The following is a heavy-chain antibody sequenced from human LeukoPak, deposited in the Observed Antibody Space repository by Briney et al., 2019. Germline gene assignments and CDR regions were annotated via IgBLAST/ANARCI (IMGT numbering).Heavy chain of an antibody. J-gene: IGHJ5*02. V-gene: IGHV4-34*01. CDR1: RGTFSGYY. CDR2: SNDSGGT. CDR3: ASPSSTWYRGNWFDP. Sequence: PSETLSLTCPVYRGTFSGYYWSWIRQPPGKRLEWVGESNDSGGTNYNPSLKSRVTISADKSKNQVSLKLTSVTAADTAMYYCASPSSTWYRGNWFDPWGQGTLVTVSS. D-gene: IGHD6-13*01.